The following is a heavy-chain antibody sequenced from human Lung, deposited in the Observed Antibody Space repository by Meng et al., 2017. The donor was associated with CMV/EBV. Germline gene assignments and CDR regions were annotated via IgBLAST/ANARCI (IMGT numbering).Heavy chain of an antibody. D-gene: IGHD2-8*01. V-gene: IGHV3-21*01. CDR3: ARAMGRYCTNGVCSNYYYYYGMDV. Sequence: SCVASGFTFINVWMSWVRQAPGKGLEWVSSISSSSSYIYYADSVKGRFTISRDNAKNSLYLQMNSLRAEDTAVYYCARAMGRYCTNGVCSNYYYYYGMDVXGQGXTVTVSS. CDR1: GFTFINVW. CDR2: ISSSSSYI. J-gene: IGHJ6*02.